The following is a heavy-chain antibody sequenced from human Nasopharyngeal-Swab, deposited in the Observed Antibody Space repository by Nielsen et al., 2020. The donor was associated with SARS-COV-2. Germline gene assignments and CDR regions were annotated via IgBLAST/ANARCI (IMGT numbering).Heavy chain of an antibody. D-gene: IGHD6-19*01. CDR3: ARGDSSGWAFDY. CDR2: IYYSGST. Sequence: WIRQPPGKGLEWIGYIYYSGSTNYNPSLKSRVTISVDTSKNQFSLKLSSVTAADTAVYYCARGDSSGWAFDYWGQGTLVTSPQ. V-gene: IGHV4-59*08. J-gene: IGHJ4*02.